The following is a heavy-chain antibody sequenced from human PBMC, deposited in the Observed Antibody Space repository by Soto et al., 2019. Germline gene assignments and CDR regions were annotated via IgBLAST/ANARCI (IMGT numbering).Heavy chain of an antibody. CDR1: GFTFSSYA. J-gene: IGHJ5*02. CDR3: AKDMDYDYVWGPRGWFDP. Sequence: PRGSLRLSCAASGFTFSSYAMSWVRQAPGKGLEWVSAISGSGGSTYYADSVKGRFTISRDNSKNTLYLQMNSLRAEDTAVYYCAKDMDYDYVWGPRGWFDPWGQGTLVTVSS. V-gene: IGHV3-23*01. D-gene: IGHD3-16*01. CDR2: ISGSGGST.